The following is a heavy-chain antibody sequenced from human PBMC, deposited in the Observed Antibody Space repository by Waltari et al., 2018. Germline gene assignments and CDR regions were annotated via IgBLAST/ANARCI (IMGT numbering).Heavy chain of an antibody. V-gene: IGHV3-72*01. J-gene: IGHJ6*02. CDR2: SRDKANSYTT. CDR1: RFSFSDHY. CDR3: ASYDFDSRGYTYGMDV. D-gene: IGHD3-22*01. Sequence: EVQLVESGGGLVQPGGSLRLSCAASRFSFSDHYIDWVRQAPGKGLVWVGRSRDKANSYTTEFAASVKGRFTISRDDSKKSLYLQMDSLKTEDTAVYYCASYDFDSRGYTYGMDVWGQGTTVTVSS.